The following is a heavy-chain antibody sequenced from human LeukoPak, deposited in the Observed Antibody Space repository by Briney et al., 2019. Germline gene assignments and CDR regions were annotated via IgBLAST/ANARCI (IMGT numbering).Heavy chain of an antibody. Sequence: PSETLSLTCTVSGGSISSYYWSWIRQPPGKGLEWIGYIYYSGSTNYNPSLKSRVTISVDTSKNQFSLKLSSVTAADTAVYYCASLVMVRGLPDAFDIWGEGTMVTVSS. V-gene: IGHV4-59*08. J-gene: IGHJ3*02. CDR3: ASLVMVRGLPDAFDI. D-gene: IGHD3-10*01. CDR2: IYYSGST. CDR1: GGSISSYY.